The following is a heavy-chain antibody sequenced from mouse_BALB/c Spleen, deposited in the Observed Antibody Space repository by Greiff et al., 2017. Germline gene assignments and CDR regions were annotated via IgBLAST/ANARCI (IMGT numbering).Heavy chain of an antibody. J-gene: IGHJ2*01. CDR3: TREELGRRRNYFDY. V-gene: IGHV5-6-4*01. CDR1: GFTFSSYT. Sequence: EVMLVESGGGLVKPGGSLKLSCAASGFTFSSYTMSWVRQTPERRLEWVATISSGGSYTYYPDSVKGRFTISRDNAKNTLYLQMSSLKSEDTAMYYCTREELGRRRNYFDYWGQGTTLTVSS. D-gene: IGHD4-1*01. CDR2: ISSGGSYT.